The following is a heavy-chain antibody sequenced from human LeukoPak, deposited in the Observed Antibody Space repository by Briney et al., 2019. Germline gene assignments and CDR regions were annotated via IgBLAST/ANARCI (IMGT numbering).Heavy chain of an antibody. Sequence: GGSLRLSCAASGFTFSSYWMHWVRQAPGKGLVWLSRINSDGCSISYADSVKGRFTISRDNAKNTLYLQMNSLRAEDTAMYYCARGIAVAGTDYWGQGTLVTVSS. CDR1: GFTFSSYW. V-gene: IGHV3-74*01. J-gene: IGHJ4*02. D-gene: IGHD6-19*01. CDR3: ARGIAVAGTDY. CDR2: INSDGCSI.